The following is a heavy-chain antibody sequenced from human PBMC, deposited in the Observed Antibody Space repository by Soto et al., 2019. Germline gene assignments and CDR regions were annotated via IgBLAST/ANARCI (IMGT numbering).Heavy chain of an antibody. J-gene: IGHJ5*02. CDR1: GLTFTKDW. CDR2: IKQEGGEK. V-gene: IGHV3-7*01. D-gene: IGHD2-15*01. CDR3: AGDHRDTRGWWGSRLAGFGT. Sequence: GSLRLSCAASGLTFTKDWRGWVRQAPGKGLEWVANIKQEGGEKYYMESVRGPFTISRDNAKNLLYLPMNSLRPEDTAVYYCAGDHRDTRGWWGSRLAGFGTWGQGTLVTVSS.